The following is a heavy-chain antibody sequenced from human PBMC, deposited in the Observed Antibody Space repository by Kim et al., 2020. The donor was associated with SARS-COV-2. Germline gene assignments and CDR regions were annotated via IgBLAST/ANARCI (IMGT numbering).Heavy chain of an antibody. CDR3: ARAELRWLQKFDY. D-gene: IGHD5-12*01. J-gene: IGHJ4*02. V-gene: IGHV4-59*01. Sequence: YNPSLRSRVTISVDTSKNQFSLKLSSVTAADTAVYYCARAELRWLQKFDYWGQGTLVTVSS.